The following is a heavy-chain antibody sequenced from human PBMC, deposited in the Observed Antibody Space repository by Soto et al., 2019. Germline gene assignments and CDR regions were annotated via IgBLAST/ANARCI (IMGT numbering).Heavy chain of an antibody. CDR2: IIPIPGTA. CDR3: ARAQGSSTSLEIYYYYYSGMDV. D-gene: IGHD2-2*01. J-gene: IGHJ6*02. Sequence: QVQLVQSGAEVKKPGSSVKVSCKASGGTFGSYAISWVRQAPGQGLEWMGGIIPIPGTANYAQTFQGRVTIAADESTSTAYMLLSSLRSEDTAVYYCARAQGSSTSLEIYYYYYSGMDVWGQGTTVTVSS. V-gene: IGHV1-69*01. CDR1: GGTFGSYA.